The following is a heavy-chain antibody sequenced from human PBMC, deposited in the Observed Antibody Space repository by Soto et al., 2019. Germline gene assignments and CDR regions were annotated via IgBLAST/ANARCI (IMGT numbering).Heavy chain of an antibody. CDR1: GYTFTSYH. CDR2: INPSDGSP. D-gene: IGHD2-15*01. J-gene: IGHJ1*01. V-gene: IGHV1-46*03. Sequence: QVQLVQSGAEVKKPGASVKVSCKASGYTFTSYHVHWVRQAPGQGLEWMGIINPSDGSPTYAQKFQGRVTMTSDTSTSTVYLELSSLRSEDTAVYYCARDLLGGNCLASWGQGTLVTVSS. CDR3: ARDLLGGNCLAS.